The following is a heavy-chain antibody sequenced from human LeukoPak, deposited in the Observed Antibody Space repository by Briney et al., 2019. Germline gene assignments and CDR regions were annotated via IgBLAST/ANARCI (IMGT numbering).Heavy chain of an antibody. D-gene: IGHD2-21*01. J-gene: IGHJ6*02. Sequence: GGSLRLSCAASGFTFSSYSMNWVRQAPGKGLEWVSSISSSSSYIYYADSVKGRFTISRDNAKNSLYLQMNSLRAEDTAVYYCARLIPSRGYGMDVWGQGTTVTVSS. CDR3: ARLIPSRGYGMDV. CDR1: GFTFSSYS. V-gene: IGHV3-21*04. CDR2: ISSSSSYI.